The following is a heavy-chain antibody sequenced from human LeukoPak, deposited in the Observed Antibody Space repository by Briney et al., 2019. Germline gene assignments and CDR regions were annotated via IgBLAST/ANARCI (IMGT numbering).Heavy chain of an antibody. CDR3: ARTSGSYGYYFDY. CDR1: GFTFSSYE. CDR2: ISSSGSTI. D-gene: IGHD1-26*01. V-gene: IGHV3-48*03. Sequence: PGGSLRLSCAASGFTFSSYEMNWVRQAPGKGLEWVSYISSSGSTIYYADSVKGRFTISRDNAKNSLYLQMNSLRAEDTAVYYCARTSGSYGYYFDYWGRGTLVTVSS. J-gene: IGHJ4*02.